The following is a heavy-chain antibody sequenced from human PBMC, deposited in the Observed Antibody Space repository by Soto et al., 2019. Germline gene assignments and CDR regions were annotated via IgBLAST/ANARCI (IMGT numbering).Heavy chain of an antibody. D-gene: IGHD3-3*01. J-gene: IGHJ6*02. V-gene: IGHV3-30*18. Sequence: QVQLVESGGGVVQPGRSLRLSCAASGFTFSTYGMHWVRQAPGKGLEWVAVISSDGRNTYYADSVKGRFTISRDNSKTTLYLQMYSLRTEDTAAYYCAKDQGWGRLLAYGMDVWGQGTTVTVSS. CDR1: GFTFSTYG. CDR2: ISSDGRNT. CDR3: AKDQGWGRLLAYGMDV.